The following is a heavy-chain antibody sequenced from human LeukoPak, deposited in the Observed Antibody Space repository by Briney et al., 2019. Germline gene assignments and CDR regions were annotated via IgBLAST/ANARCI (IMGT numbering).Heavy chain of an antibody. D-gene: IGHD3-16*01. Sequence: GGSLRLSCEASGFTLSTYWMNWVRQVPGKGLEWVANINPDGSAKRYVDSVKGRFTIARDNADNSLSLQMNGLRAEDTAVYYCASWGAGGNSWGQGTLVTVSS. J-gene: IGHJ4*02. CDR3: ASWGAGGNS. V-gene: IGHV3-7*01. CDR1: GFTLSTYW. CDR2: INPDGSAK.